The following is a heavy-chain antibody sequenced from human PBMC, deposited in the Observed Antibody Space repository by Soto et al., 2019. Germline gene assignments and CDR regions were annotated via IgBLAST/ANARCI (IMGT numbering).Heavy chain of an antibody. J-gene: IGHJ6*03. V-gene: IGHV3-20*01. Sequence: GGSLRLSCAASGFTFDDYGMSWVRQAPGKGLEWVSGINWNGGSTGYADSVKGRFTISRDNAKNSLYLQMNSLRAEDTALYHCARRAEGYNWNYKIDYYYMDVWGKGTTVTVSS. CDR1: GFTFDDYG. CDR2: INWNGGST. CDR3: ARRAEGYNWNYKIDYYYMDV. D-gene: IGHD1-7*01.